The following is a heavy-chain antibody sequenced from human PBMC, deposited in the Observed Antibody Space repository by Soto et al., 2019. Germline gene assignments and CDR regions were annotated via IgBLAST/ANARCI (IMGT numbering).Heavy chain of an antibody. V-gene: IGHV3-23*01. CDR1: GFTFSSYA. D-gene: IGHD3-3*01. J-gene: IGHJ4*02. CDR3: AKDHPYHFWSGLEDYFDY. CDR2: ISGSGGST. Sequence: EVERLESGGGLGQPGGSLRLSCAASGFTFSSYAMSWFRQAPGKGLEWVSAISGSGGSTYYADSVKGRFTISRDNSKNTLYLQMNSLRAEDTAVYYCAKDHPYHFWSGLEDYFDYWGQGTLVTVSS.